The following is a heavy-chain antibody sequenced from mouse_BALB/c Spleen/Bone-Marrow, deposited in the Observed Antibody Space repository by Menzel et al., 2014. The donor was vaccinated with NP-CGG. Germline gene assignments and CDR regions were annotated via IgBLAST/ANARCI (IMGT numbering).Heavy chain of an antibody. CDR2: IHPNSGNT. CDR1: GYTFTSSW. CDR3: ARGDKGNYFDY. J-gene: IGHJ2*01. Sequence: VQLVESGSVLVRPGASVKLSCKASGYTFTSSWMHWAKQRPGQGLEWIGEIHPNSGNTSYNEKFKGKATLTIDTSSSTAYVDLSSLTSEDSAVYYCARGDKGNYFDYWGQGTTLTVSS. V-gene: IGHV1S130*01.